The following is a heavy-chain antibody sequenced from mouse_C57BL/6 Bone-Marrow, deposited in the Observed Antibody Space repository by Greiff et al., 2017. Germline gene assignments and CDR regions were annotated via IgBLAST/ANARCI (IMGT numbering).Heavy chain of an antibody. CDR1: GYTFTSYW. CDR2: IDPSDSYT. V-gene: IGHV1-59*01. D-gene: IGHD3-1*01. J-gene: IGHJ2*01. CDR3: ASRDYFDY. Sequence: QVQLQQPGAELVRPGTSVKLSCKASGYTFTSYWMHWVKQRPGQGLEWIGVIDPSDSYTNYNQKLKGKATLTVDTSSSTAYMQLSSLTSEDSAVYYCASRDYFDYWGQGTTLTVSS.